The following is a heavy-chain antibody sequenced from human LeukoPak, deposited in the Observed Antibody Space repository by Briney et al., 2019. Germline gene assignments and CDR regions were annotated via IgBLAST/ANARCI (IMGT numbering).Heavy chain of an antibody. J-gene: IGHJ4*02. D-gene: IGHD3-10*01. CDR2: IKQDGSEK. Sequence: PGGSLSLSCAASGLTFSSYWMSWVRQAPGKGLEWVANIKQDGSEKYYVDSVKGRFTISRDNAKNSLYLQMDSLRAEDTAVYYCARAGMVRGVIAVYYFDYWGQGTLVTVSS. V-gene: IGHV3-7*01. CDR3: ARAGMVRGVIAVYYFDY. CDR1: GLTFSSYW.